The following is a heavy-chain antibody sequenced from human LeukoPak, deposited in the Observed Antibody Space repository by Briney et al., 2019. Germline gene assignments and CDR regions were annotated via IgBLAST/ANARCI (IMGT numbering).Heavy chain of an antibody. D-gene: IGHD4-23*01. V-gene: IGHV1-46*03. CDR2: INPSGGST. CDR3: ARDGKRSDVDY. CDR1: GYTFTSYY. Sequence: ASVKVACKAAGYTFTSYYMHWVRQAPGQGLEWMGIINPSGGSTSYAQKLQGRVTMTRDTYTSTVYMELSRLRCEDRAVYYCARDGKRSDVDYWGQGTLVTVSS. J-gene: IGHJ4*02.